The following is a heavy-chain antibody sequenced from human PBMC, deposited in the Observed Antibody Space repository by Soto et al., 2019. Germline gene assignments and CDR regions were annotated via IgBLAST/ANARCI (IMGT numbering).Heavy chain of an antibody. CDR1: GFTFSSYS. J-gene: IGHJ6*04. V-gene: IGHV3-21*01. Sequence: GGSLRLSCAASGFTFSSYSMNWVRQAPGKGLEWVSSISSSSSYIYYADSVKGRFTISRDNAKNSLYLQMNSLRAEDTAVYYCAPIPLPAVPPGGMDVWGKGTTVTVSS. CDR2: ISSSSSYI. CDR3: APIPLPAVPPGGMDV. D-gene: IGHD2-2*01.